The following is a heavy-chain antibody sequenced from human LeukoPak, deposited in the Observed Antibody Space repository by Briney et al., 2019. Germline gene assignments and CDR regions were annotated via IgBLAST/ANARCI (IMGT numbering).Heavy chain of an antibody. CDR3: ARDSYASGNWFDP. V-gene: IGHV1-46*01. D-gene: IGHD3-10*01. CDR1: GYTFTSYY. J-gene: IGHJ5*02. CDR2: INPSGGAT. Sequence: ASVKVSRKASGYTFTSYYMHWVRQAPGQGLEWMGIINPSGGATSYAKKFQGRVTMTRDTSTSTVYMELSSLRSEDTAVYYCARDSYASGNWFDPWGQGTLVTVSS.